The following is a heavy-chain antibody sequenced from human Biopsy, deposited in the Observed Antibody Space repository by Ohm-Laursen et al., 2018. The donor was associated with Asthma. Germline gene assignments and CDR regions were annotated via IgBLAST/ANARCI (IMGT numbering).Heavy chain of an antibody. CDR3: ARTYYDFLTGQVNDAFAL. V-gene: IGHV1-3*01. D-gene: IGHD3-9*01. CDR1: GYTFIHFA. Sequence: SSVKVSCKASGYTFIHFAIHWVRQAPGQRLEWMGWVNAGDGNTKYSQKFQGRVTITRDTSASTAYMDLRSLRSEDTAMYYCARTYYDFLTGQVNDAFALWGQGTMVTVSS. J-gene: IGHJ3*01. CDR2: VNAGDGNT.